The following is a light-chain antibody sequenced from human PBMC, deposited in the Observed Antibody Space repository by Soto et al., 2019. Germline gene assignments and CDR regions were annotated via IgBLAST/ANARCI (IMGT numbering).Light chain of an antibody. Sequence: DIQLTQSPSFLSASVGDRVTITCRASQGISSYLAWYQKKPGKAPKLLIYAASTLQSGVPSRFSGSGSGTEFTLTISSLQPEDFATYYCQQFNSYPRTVGQGTKLEIK. CDR2: AAS. CDR1: QGISSY. J-gene: IGKJ2*01. V-gene: IGKV1-9*01. CDR3: QQFNSYPRT.